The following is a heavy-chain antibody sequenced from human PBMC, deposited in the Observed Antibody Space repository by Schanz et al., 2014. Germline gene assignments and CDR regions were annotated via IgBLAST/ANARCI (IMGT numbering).Heavy chain of an antibody. J-gene: IGHJ3*02. Sequence: EVQLVESGGGLVQPGGSLRLSCAASGFTFTNYAMSWVRQAPGKGLEWVSAISGSGGSTYYADSVKGRFTISSDSSKNTLYLQMSSLRADDTAIYYCARVHIATYHYNSPGAFDIWGQGTRXTVSS. CDR3: ARVHIATYHYNSPGAFDI. V-gene: IGHV3-23*04. CDR1: GFTFTNYA. D-gene: IGHD3-10*01. CDR2: ISGSGGST.